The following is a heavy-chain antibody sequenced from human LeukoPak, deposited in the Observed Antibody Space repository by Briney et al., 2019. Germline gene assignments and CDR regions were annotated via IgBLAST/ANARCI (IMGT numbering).Heavy chain of an antibody. J-gene: IGHJ4*02. CDR2: IYYSGNT. CDR3: ARGPSSGWLRN. V-gene: IGHV4-39*07. CDR1: AGSISSDSYY. Sequence: SETLSLTCTVSAGSISSDSYYWGWIRQPPGKGLEWIGSIYYSGNTYYNPSLKSRVTISVDTSKNQFSLKLSSVTAADTAVYYCARGPSSGWLRNWGQGTLVTVSS. D-gene: IGHD6-19*01.